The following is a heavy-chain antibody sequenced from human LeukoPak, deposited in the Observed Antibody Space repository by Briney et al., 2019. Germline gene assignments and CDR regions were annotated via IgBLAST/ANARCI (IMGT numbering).Heavy chain of an antibody. CDR2: ISYDGSNK. CDR1: GFTFSSYA. Sequence: SRSLRLPCAASGFTFSSYAMHWVRQAPGKGLEWVAVISYDGSNKYYADSVKGRFTISRDNSKNTLYLQMNSLRAEDTAVYYCARDPKPEWELQDYFDYWGQGTLVTVSS. J-gene: IGHJ4*02. V-gene: IGHV3-30-3*01. D-gene: IGHD1-26*01. CDR3: ARDPKPEWELQDYFDY.